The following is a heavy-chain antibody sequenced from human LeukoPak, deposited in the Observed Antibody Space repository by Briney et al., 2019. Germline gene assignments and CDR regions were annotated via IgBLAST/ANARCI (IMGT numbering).Heavy chain of an antibody. Sequence: GGPLRLSCAASGFTVSSNEMSWVRQAPGKGLEWVSSISSSSSYIYYADSVKGRFTISRDNAKNSLYLQMNSLRAEDTAVYYCARLDWGSYRPSGYWGRGTLVTVSS. CDR1: GFTVSSNE. J-gene: IGHJ4*02. CDR3: ARLDWGSYRPSGY. V-gene: IGHV3-21*01. D-gene: IGHD3-16*02. CDR2: ISSSSSYI.